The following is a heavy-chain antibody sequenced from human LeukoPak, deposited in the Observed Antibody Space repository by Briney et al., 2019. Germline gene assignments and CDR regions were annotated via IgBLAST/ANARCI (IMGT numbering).Heavy chain of an antibody. CDR1: GFTFSSAW. CDR2: IKSKVDGETT. CDR3: SRRFWTGYYDS. D-gene: IGHD3/OR15-3a*01. V-gene: IGHV3-15*01. J-gene: IGHJ4*02. Sequence: PGGSLRLSCAASGFTFSSAWMTWARQAPGKGLEYVARIKSKVDGETTDYIAPVKGRFIISRDDSKNTLYLQMNSLRTEDTAVYYCSRRFWTGYYDSWGQGTLVTVSS.